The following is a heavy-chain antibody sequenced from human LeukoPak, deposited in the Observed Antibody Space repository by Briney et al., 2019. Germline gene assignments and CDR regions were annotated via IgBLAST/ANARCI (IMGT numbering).Heavy chain of an antibody. Sequence: GGSLRLSCAASGFTFSSYEMNWVRQAPGKGLEWVSYISSSGSTIYYADSVKGRFTISRDSSKNTLYLQMNSLRAEDTAVYYCAKDHDGAAWNLLGYWGQGTLVTVSS. V-gene: IGHV3-48*03. CDR1: GFTFSSYE. CDR2: ISSSGSTI. CDR3: AKDHDGAAWNLLGY. D-gene: IGHD1-1*01. J-gene: IGHJ4*02.